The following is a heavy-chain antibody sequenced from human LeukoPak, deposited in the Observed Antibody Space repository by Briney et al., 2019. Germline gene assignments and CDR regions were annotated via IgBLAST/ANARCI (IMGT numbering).Heavy chain of an antibody. CDR1: GDSVSSYTAA. V-gene: IGHV6-1*01. CDR3: ARDGWPAFDY. D-gene: IGHD2-15*01. Sequence: SQTLSLTCAISGDSVSSYTAAWNWIRQSPSRGLEWRGRTFYRSKWYHDYAVSVKSRITINPDTSKNQFSLQLNSVTPEDTAVYYCARDGWPAFDYWGQGTLVTVSS. J-gene: IGHJ4*02. CDR2: TFYRSKWYH.